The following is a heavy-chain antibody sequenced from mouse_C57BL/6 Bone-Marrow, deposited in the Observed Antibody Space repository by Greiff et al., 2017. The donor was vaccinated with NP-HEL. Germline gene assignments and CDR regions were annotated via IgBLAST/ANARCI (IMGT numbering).Heavy chain of an antibody. CDR1: GYTFTSYW. V-gene: IGHV1-72*01. Sequence: QVQLQQSGAELVKPGASVKLSCKASGYTFTSYWMHWVKQRPGRGLEWIGRIDPNSGGTKYNEKFKSKATLTVDKPSSTAYMQLSSLTSEDSAVYYCARSPDGFYGGYYAMDYWGQGTSVTVSS. CDR3: ARSPDGFYGGYYAMDY. J-gene: IGHJ4*01. CDR2: IDPNSGGT. D-gene: IGHD2-3*01.